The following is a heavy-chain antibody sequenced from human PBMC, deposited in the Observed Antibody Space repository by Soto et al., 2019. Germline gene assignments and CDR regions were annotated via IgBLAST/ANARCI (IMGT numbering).Heavy chain of an antibody. CDR3: ARSIVVVTAADY. CDR1: GYTYTSYA. CDR2: INAGNGNT. D-gene: IGHD2-21*02. Sequence: SVKVTCKASGYTYTSYAMHWVRQAPGQRLEWMGWINAGNGNTKYSQKFQGRVTITRDTSASTAYMELSSLRSEDTAVYYCARSIVVVTAADYWGQGTLVTVSS. J-gene: IGHJ4*02. V-gene: IGHV1-3*01.